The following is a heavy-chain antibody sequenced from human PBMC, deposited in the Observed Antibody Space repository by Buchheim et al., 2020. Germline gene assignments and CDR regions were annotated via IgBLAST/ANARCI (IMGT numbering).Heavy chain of an antibody. CDR2: IYWDGDK. J-gene: IGHJ6*02. CDR3: AHSRLDDTEVVLYGMDV. Sequence: QITLKESGPTLVKPTQTLTLTCTFSGFSLSTSGVGVGWIRQPPGTSLEWLALIYWDGDKRYTPFLKSRLTITKDTPKHQVVLTMTNMDPVDTATYYGAHSRLDDTEVVLYGMDVWGQGTT. CDR1: GFSLSTSGVG. D-gene: IGHD1-1*01. V-gene: IGHV2-5*02.